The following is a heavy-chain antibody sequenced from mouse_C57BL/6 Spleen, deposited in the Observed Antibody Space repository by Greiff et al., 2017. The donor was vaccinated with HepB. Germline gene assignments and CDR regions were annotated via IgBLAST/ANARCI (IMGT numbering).Heavy chain of an antibody. CDR1: GFNIKDYY. V-gene: IGHV14-2*01. Sequence: EVQLQQPGAELVKPGASVKLSCTASGFNIKDYYMHWVKQRTEQGLEWIGRIDPEDGETKYAPKFQGKATITADTSSNAAYLQLSSLTTEDTAVYYCATTTVVENWYFDVWGTGTTVTVSS. CDR2: IDPEDGET. CDR3: ATTTVVENWYFDV. J-gene: IGHJ1*03. D-gene: IGHD1-1*01.